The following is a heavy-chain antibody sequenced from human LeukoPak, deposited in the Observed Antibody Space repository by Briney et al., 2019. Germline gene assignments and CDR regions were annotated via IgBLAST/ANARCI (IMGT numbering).Heavy chain of an antibody. D-gene: IGHD3-3*01. CDR1: SGSISSSGYY. J-gene: IGHJ4*02. V-gene: IGHV4-39*01. CDR2: IYYTGST. Sequence: SETLSLTCTVSSGSISSSGYYWGWLRQPPGKGLEWIGSIYYTGSTFYNPSLKSRVTISGDTSKEQFSLKLYSVTAADTAVYYCARLPGPRITIFGVVIPYWGQGTLVTVSS. CDR3: ARLPGPRITIFGVVIPY.